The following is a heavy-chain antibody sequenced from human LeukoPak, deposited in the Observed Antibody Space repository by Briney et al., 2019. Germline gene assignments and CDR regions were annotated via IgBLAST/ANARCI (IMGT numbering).Heavy chain of an antibody. CDR1: GYTFTSYY. CDR2: IHPPDGST. J-gene: IGHJ4*02. CDR3: ARDPGTGTPVLFDY. Sequence: ASVKVSCKASGYTFTSYYIHWVRQAPGQGLEWVGVIHPPDGSTTYAQKFQGRVTITRDTSASTAYMELRSLRSDDTAVYYCARDPGTGTPVLFDYWGQGTLVTVSS. D-gene: IGHD1-1*01. V-gene: IGHV1-46*01.